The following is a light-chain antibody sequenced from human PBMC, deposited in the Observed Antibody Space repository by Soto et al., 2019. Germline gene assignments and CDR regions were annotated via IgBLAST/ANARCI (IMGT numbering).Light chain of an antibody. Sequence: DIQITQSPSSLFASVGDRVTITCQATQDINIYLNWYQQKPGKAPNLLIYDASNLEIGVPSRFSGSGSGTHFTFTISSLQTEDIGTYYCQKYDILPNNFGRGTRLEIK. CDR1: QDINIY. J-gene: IGKJ5*01. V-gene: IGKV1-33*01. CDR2: DAS. CDR3: QKYDILPNN.